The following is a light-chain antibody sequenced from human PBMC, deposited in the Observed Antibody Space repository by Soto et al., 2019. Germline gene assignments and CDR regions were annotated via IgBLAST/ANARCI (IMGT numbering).Light chain of an antibody. CDR2: DVS. Sequence: QSALTQPRSVSGSPGQSVTISCTGTSSDVGGFNYVSWYQQHPGKDPKLMIYDVSERPSGVPDRFSGSESGNTASLTISGLQVDDEADYYCCSYAGTYAYVFGSGTKLTVL. CDR1: SSDVGGFNY. V-gene: IGLV2-11*01. CDR3: CSYAGTYAYV. J-gene: IGLJ1*01.